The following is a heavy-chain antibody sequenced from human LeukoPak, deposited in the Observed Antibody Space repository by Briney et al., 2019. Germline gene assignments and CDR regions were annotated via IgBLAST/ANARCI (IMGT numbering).Heavy chain of an antibody. J-gene: IGHJ4*02. CDR1: GFTFSSYA. D-gene: IGHD6-19*01. V-gene: IGHV3-23*01. CDR3: AKDSSGWYYFDY. Sequence: PGGSLRLSCAASGFTFSSYAMSWVRQAPGKGLERVSAISGSGGSTYYADSVKGRFTISRDNSKNTLYLQMNSLRAEDTAVYYCAKDSSGWYYFDYWGQGTLVTVSS. CDR2: ISGSGGST.